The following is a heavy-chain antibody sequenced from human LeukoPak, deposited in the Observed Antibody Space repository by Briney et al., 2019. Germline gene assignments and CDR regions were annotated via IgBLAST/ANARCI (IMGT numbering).Heavy chain of an antibody. J-gene: IGHJ6*03. CDR3: ARDQRGDFWSDPSRYYYYYMDV. V-gene: IGHV1-18*01. CDR2: ISAYNGNT. D-gene: IGHD3-3*01. Sequence: GASVKVSCKASGYTFTSYGISWVRQAPGQGLEWMGWISAYNGNTNYAQKLQGRVTMTTDTPTSTAYMELRSLRSDDTAVYYCARDQRGDFWSDPSRYYYYYMDVWGKGTTVTVSS. CDR1: GYTFTSYG.